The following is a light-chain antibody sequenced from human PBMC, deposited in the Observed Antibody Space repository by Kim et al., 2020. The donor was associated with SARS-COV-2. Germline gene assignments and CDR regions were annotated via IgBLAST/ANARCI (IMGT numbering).Light chain of an antibody. J-gene: IGKJ2*02. CDR3: QQNNNYLCT. Sequence: AIQLTQSPSSLSASVGDRVSITCRASQCIGSALAWYQQKPGKAPKLLIYDASSLESGVPSRFSGSGSGTDFTLTINSLQPEDFATYYCQQNNNYLCTFGQGTKLEI. CDR2: DAS. CDR1: QCIGSA. V-gene: IGKV1D-13*01.